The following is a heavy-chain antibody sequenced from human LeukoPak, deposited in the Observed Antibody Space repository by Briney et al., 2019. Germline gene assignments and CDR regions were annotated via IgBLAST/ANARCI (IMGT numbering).Heavy chain of an antibody. CDR1: GNDFSDFY. CDR3: VTTSVTHTRDP. D-gene: IGHD5/OR15-5a*01. Sequence: ASVKVSCKTSGNDFSDFYFNWVRQATGRGLEWVGWINPHSRATHYAQRFRGRVTMEASITTGYMELNSLTSDDTAVYYCVTTSVTHTRDPWGQGTLVTVSS. CDR2: INPHSRAT. J-gene: IGHJ5*02. V-gene: IGHV1-2*02.